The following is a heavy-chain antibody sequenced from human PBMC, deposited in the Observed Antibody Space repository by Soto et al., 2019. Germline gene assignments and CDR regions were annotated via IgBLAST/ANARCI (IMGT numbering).Heavy chain of an antibody. J-gene: IGHJ4*02. V-gene: IGHV3-23*01. Sequence: PGGSLRLSCAASGFTFSGYAMSWVRRAPGKGLEWVSAISGSGGTTYYADSVKGRFTISRDNSKNTLYLQVNSLRAEDTAVYYCAKRGSSWSPFDYWGQGTQVTVSS. CDR3: AKRGSSWSPFDY. CDR1: GFTFSGYA. D-gene: IGHD6-13*01. CDR2: ISGSGGTT.